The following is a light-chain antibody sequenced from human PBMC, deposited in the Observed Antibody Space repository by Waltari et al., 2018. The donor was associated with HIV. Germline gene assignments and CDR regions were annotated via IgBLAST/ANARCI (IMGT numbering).Light chain of an antibody. Sequence: QSVLTQPPSASGTPGQRVTIPCSGRSSNIGRSQVYWYQQLPGTAPKLLIYGNNQRPSGVPDRFSGSKSGTSASLAISGLRSEDEADYYCAVWDDSLSGLYVFGTGTKVTVL. CDR2: GNN. CDR3: AVWDDSLSGLYV. V-gene: IGLV1-47*01. CDR1: SSNIGRSQ. J-gene: IGLJ1*01.